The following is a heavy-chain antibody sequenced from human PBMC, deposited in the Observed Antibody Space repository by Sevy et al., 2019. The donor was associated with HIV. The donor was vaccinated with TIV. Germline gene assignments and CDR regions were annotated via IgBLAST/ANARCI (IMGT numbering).Heavy chain of an antibody. D-gene: IGHD6-19*01. J-gene: IGHJ4*02. CDR1: GGSISSTTYY. CDR2: IYYSGST. CDR3: ARHGGIAVATLDY. V-gene: IGHV4-39*01. Sequence: SETLSLACTVSGGSISSTTYYWGWIRQPPGKGLEWIASIYYSGSTYYNVSLESRVTISVDMSKNQFSLRPSSVTAADTAVYYCARHGGIAVATLDYWDQGTLVTVSS.